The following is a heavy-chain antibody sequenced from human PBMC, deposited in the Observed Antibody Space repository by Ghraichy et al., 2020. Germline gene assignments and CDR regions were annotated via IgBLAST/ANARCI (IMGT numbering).Heavy chain of an antibody. Sequence: GGSLRLSCAASGFTFDDYAMHWVRQAPGKGLEWVSGISWNSGSIGYADSVKGRFTISRDNAKNSLYLQMNSLRAEDTALYYCAKDPYPDSSGFDYWGQGTLVTVSS. CDR3: AKDPYPDSSGFDY. J-gene: IGHJ4*02. V-gene: IGHV3-9*01. D-gene: IGHD6-25*01. CDR1: GFTFDDYA. CDR2: ISWNSGSI.